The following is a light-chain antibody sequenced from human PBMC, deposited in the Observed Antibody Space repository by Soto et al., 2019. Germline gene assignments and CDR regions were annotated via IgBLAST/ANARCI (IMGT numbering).Light chain of an antibody. J-gene: IGKJ2*01. Sequence: EIVMTQSPATLSVSPGERATLSCRASQSGNSNLAWYQQKPGHSPRLLIYGASTRVTGIPARFSGSGSGTGFTLTISSLQSEDFAIYYCQQHNSWPPVFGQGTKLEIK. CDR3: QQHNSWPPV. V-gene: IGKV3-15*01. CDR2: GAS. CDR1: QSGNSN.